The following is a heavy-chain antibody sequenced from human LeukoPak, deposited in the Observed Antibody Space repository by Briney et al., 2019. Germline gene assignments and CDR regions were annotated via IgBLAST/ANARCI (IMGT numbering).Heavy chain of an antibody. V-gene: IGHV4-59*01. CDR2: ISYSGTT. Sequence: SETLSLTCTVSGGSISNYYWSWVRQPPGKGLEWIGFISYSGTTNYYPSLKSRVTISVDTSKSQFSLKLSSVTAADTAVYYCGRVSAAAGTRQFDYWGQGTLVTVSS. CDR1: GGSISNYY. CDR3: GRVSAAAGTRQFDY. D-gene: IGHD6-13*01. J-gene: IGHJ4*02.